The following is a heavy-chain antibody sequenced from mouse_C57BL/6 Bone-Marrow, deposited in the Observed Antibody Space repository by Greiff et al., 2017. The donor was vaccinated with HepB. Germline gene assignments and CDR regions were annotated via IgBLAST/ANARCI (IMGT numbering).Heavy chain of an antibody. V-gene: IGHV5-9*04. CDR1: GFTFSSYT. D-gene: IGHD1-1*01. CDR2: ISGGGGNT. J-gene: IGHJ1*03. Sequence: EVQVVESGGGLVKPGGSLKLSCAASGFTFSSYTMSWVRQTPEKRLEWVATISGGGGNTYYPDSVKGRFTISRDNAKNTLYLQMSSLRSEDTAVYYCARRDLLRGYSDGWGTGTTVTVAS. CDR3: ARRDLLRGYSDG.